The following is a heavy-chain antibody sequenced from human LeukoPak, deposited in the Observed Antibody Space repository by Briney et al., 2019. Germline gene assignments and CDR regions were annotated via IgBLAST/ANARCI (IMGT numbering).Heavy chain of an antibody. CDR1: GFTFRDYQ. Sequence: GGSLRLSCEASGFTFRDYQMSWIRQAPGKGLEWISYIHSNPKTIYYADSAKGRFTISRDNAKNSLYLQMNSLRVDDTAVYYCARSGYGDFDYWGQGTRVTVSS. D-gene: IGHD4-17*01. V-gene: IGHV3-11*01. J-gene: IGHJ4*02. CDR2: IHSNPKTI. CDR3: ARSGYGDFDY.